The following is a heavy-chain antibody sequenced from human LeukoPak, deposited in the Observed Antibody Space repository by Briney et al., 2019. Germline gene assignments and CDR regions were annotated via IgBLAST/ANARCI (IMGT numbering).Heavy chain of an antibody. Sequence: PSQTLSLTCAVSGGPISSGGYSWSWIRQPPGKGLEWIGYIYYSGSTNYNPSLKSRVTISVDTSKNQFSLKLKSVTAADTAVYYCARDLAESDAFDIWGQGTMVTVSS. V-gene: IGHV4-61*08. CDR3: ARDLAESDAFDI. CDR2: IYYSGST. J-gene: IGHJ3*02. CDR1: GGPISSGGYS.